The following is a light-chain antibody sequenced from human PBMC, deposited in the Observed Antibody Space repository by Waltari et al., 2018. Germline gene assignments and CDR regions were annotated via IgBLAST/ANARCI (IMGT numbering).Light chain of an antibody. Sequence: DVVMTQSPLSLPITPGQPASIFRRSRQSLVHSNGNTYLSWYQRKPVQPPRRLIYVVSNQDSGVPDRFSGSGAGTDFTLKISIVEAEDVGVYYCGQGTHLPFTFVPGTKLDIK. V-gene: IGKV2-30*02. J-gene: IGKJ3*01. CDR1: QSLVHSNGNTY. CDR2: VVS. CDR3: GQGTHLPFT.